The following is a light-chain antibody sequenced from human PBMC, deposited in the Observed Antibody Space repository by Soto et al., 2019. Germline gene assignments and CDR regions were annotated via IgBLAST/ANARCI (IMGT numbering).Light chain of an antibody. CDR2: DAS. CDR1: QSVSNN. CDR3: HHDNRWPRT. V-gene: IGKV3-15*01. Sequence: EIVMTQSPATLSLSPGERATLSCRASQSVSNNLALYQRKPGEAPRRLIYDASTSAAGIPARFSGSGSGTEFTLGISSLQYEDFAIYYCHHDNRWPRTFGQGTKLEIK. J-gene: IGKJ2*01.